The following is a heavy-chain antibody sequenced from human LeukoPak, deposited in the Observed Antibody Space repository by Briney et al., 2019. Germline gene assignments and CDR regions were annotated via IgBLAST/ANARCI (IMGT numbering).Heavy chain of an antibody. V-gene: IGHV1-2*02. Sequence: ASVKVSCKASGYTFTDYYMHWVRQAPGQGLEWMGWINPNSGGTDYAQTFHGRVTMTTDTSTSTAYMELRSLRSDDTAVYYCARDRRRFSYSSPNDYWGQGTLVTVSS. CDR3: ARDRRRFSYSSPNDY. CDR1: GYTFTDYY. J-gene: IGHJ4*02. D-gene: IGHD6-13*01. CDR2: INPNSGGT.